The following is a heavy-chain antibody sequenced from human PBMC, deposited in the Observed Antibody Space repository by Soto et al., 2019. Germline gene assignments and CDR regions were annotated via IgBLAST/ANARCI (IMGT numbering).Heavy chain of an antibody. CDR2: IYYSGST. CDR1: GGSVSSGSYY. D-gene: IGHD4-4*01. J-gene: IGHJ6*02. Sequence: QVQLQESGPGLVKPSETLSLTCTVSGGSVSSGSYYWSWIRQPPGKGLEWIGYIYYSGSTNYNPSLKSRVTRSVXTXKXXFSLKLISVTAADTAVYYCAREGNSGTYDYYGMDVWGQGTTVTVSS. V-gene: IGHV4-61*01. CDR3: AREGNSGTYDYYGMDV.